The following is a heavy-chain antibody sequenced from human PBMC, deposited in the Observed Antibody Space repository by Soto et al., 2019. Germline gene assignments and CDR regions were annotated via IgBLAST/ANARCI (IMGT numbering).Heavy chain of an antibody. CDR3: ARAAWGLWFGYMDI. CDR1: GFSVSSSY. J-gene: IGHJ6*03. Sequence: GGSLRLSCAASGFSVSSSYMSWVRQAPGKGLEWVSVLYSGGNTYYADSVKGRFTISRHNSENTLYLQMNSLRLEDTAVYYCARAAWGLWFGYMDIWGKGTTVTVSS. D-gene: IGHD3-10*01. V-gene: IGHV3-53*04. CDR2: LYSGGNT.